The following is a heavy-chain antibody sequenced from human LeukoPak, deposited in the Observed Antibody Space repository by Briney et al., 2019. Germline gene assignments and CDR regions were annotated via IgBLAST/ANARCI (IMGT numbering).Heavy chain of an antibody. V-gene: IGHV4-59*01. CDR3: ARGDVLRNFDWFGSLDP. J-gene: IGHJ5*02. D-gene: IGHD3-9*01. CDR1: GGSITTFY. Sequence: MSSETLSLTCTVSGGSITTFYWSWIRQPPGKGLEWIGYIYYSGSTNHNPSLKSRITMSVDTSENQFSLKLSSVTAADTAVYYCARGDVLRNFDWFGSLDPWGQGTLVTVSS. CDR2: IYYSGST.